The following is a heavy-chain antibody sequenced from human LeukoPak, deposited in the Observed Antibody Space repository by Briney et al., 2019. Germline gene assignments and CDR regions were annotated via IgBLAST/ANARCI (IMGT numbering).Heavy chain of an antibody. CDR1: GDSISSSSYY. CDR2: SYYSGST. J-gene: IGHJ4*02. CDR3: ARLRSSSNWSVDY. V-gene: IGHV4-39*01. Sequence: PSETLSLTCTVSGDSISSSSYYWGWIRQPPGKGLEWIGSSYYSGSTYYSPSLKSRVTISVDTSKNQFSLKLSSVTAADTAMYYCARLRSSSNWSVDYWGQGTLVTVSS. D-gene: IGHD4-11*01.